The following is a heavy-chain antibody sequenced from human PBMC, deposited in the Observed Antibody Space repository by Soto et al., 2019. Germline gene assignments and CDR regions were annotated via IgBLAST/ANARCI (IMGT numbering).Heavy chain of an antibody. CDR3: AKLIQLWPLDY. CDR2: ISGSGGST. V-gene: IGHV3-23*01. CDR1: GFTFSSYA. J-gene: IGHJ4*02. D-gene: IGHD5-18*01. Sequence: GGSLRLSCAASGFTFSSYAMSWARQAPGKGLEWVSAISGSGGSTYYADSVKGRFTISRDNSKNTLYLQMHSLRAEATAVYYCAKLIQLWPLDYWGQGTLVNVSS.